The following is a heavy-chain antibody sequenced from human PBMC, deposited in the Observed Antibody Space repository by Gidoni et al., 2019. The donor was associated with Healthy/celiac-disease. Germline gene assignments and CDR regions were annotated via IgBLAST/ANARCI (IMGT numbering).Heavy chain of an antibody. CDR2: IYPGDSDT. CDR1: GYSFTSYW. Sequence: EVQLVQSGAEVKKPGESPKVSCTGSGYSFTSYWIGWVGQMPGKGLEWMGIIYPGDSDTRYSPSCQGQVTISADKSISTAYLQWSSLKASDTAMYYCARHVNQQQLAPWFCMDVWGKGTTVTVSS. J-gene: IGHJ6*03. D-gene: IGHD6-13*01. CDR3: ARHVNQQQLAPWFCMDV. V-gene: IGHV5-51*01.